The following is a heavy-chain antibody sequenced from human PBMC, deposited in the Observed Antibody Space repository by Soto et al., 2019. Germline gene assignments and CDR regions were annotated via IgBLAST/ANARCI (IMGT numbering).Heavy chain of an antibody. CDR1: GGSISSSSYY. D-gene: IGHD3-22*01. CDR2: IYYSGST. Sequence: SETLSLTCTVSGGSISSSSYYWGWIRQPPGKGLEWIGSIYYSGSTYYNPSLKSRVTISVDTSKNQFSLKLSSVTAADTAVYYCARLFTYYYDSSGYYPAYYFDYWGQGTLVTVSS. CDR3: ARLFTYYYDSSGYYPAYYFDY. V-gene: IGHV4-39*01. J-gene: IGHJ4*02.